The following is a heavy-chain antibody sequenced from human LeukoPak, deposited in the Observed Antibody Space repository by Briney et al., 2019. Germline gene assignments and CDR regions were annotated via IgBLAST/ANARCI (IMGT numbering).Heavy chain of an antibody. CDR2: IKEDGSEK. Sequence: GGSLRLSCAASGFPFTDYWMTWVRQAPGKGLEWVANIKEDGSEKYYVDSVKGRFTISRDNSKNTLYLQMNSLRAEDTAVYYCARYCGSSSCLTGAYYGMDVWGQGTTVTVSS. CDR1: GFPFTDYW. D-gene: IGHD2-15*01. CDR3: ARYCGSSSCLTGAYYGMDV. J-gene: IGHJ6*02. V-gene: IGHV3-7*05.